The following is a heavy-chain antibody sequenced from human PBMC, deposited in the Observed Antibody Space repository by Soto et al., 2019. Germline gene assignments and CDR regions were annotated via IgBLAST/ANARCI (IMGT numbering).Heavy chain of an antibody. V-gene: IGHV4-31*03. D-gene: IGHD3-10*01. J-gene: IGHJ5*02. CDR3: SRDGGSGSRGWLEP. Sequence: PSETLSLTCSVSVGSISSGCYYLSWILQHPGEGLEWIGYIFDSGSTSYNPSLKSRLTISADSSKNQFSLRLTSVTAADTAVYYCSRDGGSGSRGWLEPWGQGTMVTVSS. CDR2: IFDSGST. CDR1: VGSISSGCYY.